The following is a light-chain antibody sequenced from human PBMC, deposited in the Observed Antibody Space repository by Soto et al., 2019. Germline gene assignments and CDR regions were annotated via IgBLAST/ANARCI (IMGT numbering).Light chain of an antibody. J-gene: IGKJ4*01. CDR3: QQYNSYLLT. V-gene: IGKV1-5*01. Sequence: IQITQSPSPLSASVGDRVTNNCRASQSISSWLAWYQQKPGKAPKLLIYDASSLESGVPSRFSGSGSGTEFTLTISSLQPDDFATYYCQQYNSYLLTFGGGTKVDIK. CDR1: QSISSW. CDR2: DAS.